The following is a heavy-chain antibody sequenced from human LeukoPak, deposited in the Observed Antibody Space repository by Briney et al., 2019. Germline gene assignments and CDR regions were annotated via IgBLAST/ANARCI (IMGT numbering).Heavy chain of an antibody. V-gene: IGHV1-69*06. CDR2: IIPIFGPA. CDR3: ARGPEGYYYYYYMDV. CDR1: GGTFSRSA. Sequence: SVKVSCKASGGTFSRSAISWVRQAPGQGLEWMGGIIPIFGPADYAQKFQGRVTITADKSTSTAYMELSSLRSEDTAVYYCARGPEGYYYYYYMDVWGKGTTVTVSS. J-gene: IGHJ6*03.